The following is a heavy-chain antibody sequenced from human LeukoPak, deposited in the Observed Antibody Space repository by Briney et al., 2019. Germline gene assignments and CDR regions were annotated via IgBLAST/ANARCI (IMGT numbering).Heavy chain of an antibody. CDR1: GFTFSSYW. J-gene: IGHJ4*02. CDR2: IKQDGSEK. V-gene: IGHV3-7*01. D-gene: IGHD3-16*01. Sequence: GGSLRLSCAASGFTFSSYWMSWVRQAPGKGLEWVANIKQDGSEKYYVDSVKGRFTISRDNSKNTLYLQMNSLRAEDTAVYYCAKDGQGLTYYFDYWGQGTLVTVSS. CDR3: AKDGQGLTYYFDY.